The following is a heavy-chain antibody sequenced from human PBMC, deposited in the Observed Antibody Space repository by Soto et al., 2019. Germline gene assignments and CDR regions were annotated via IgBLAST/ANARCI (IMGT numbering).Heavy chain of an antibody. CDR1: GYSFTSYW. CDR3: ARPYNWNYSTWGGYVDY. J-gene: IGHJ4*02. D-gene: IGHD1-7*01. V-gene: IGHV5-51*01. Sequence: PGESLKISCKGSGYSFTSYWIGWVRQMPGKGLEWMGIIYPGDSDTRYSPSFQGQVTISADKSISTAYLQWSSLKASDTAKYYCARPYNWNYSTWGGYVDYWGQGTLVTVSS. CDR2: IYPGDSDT.